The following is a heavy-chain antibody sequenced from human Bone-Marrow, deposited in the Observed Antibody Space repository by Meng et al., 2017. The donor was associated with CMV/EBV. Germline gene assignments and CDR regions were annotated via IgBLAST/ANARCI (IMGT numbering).Heavy chain of an antibody. V-gene: IGHV1-2*02. CDR1: GYTFTGYY. J-gene: IGHJ3*02. CDR2: INPNSGGT. CDR3: ARDGGRYCSSTSCGEHAFDI. Sequence: ASVKVSCKASGYTFTGYYMHWVRQAPGQGLEWMGWINPNSGGTNYAQKFQGRVTMTRDTSISTAYMELSRLRSDDTAVYYCARDGGRYCSSTSCGEHAFDIWGQGTMVTVSS. D-gene: IGHD2-2*01.